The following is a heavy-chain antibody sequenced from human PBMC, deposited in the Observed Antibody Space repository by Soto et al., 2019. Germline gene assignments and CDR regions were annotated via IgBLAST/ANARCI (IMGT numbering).Heavy chain of an antibody. CDR1: GFSFSSYA. CDR2: ISGSGGST. V-gene: IGHV3-23*01. Sequence: EVQLLESGGGLVQPGGSLRLSCAASGFSFSSYAMSWVRQAPGKGLEWVSAISGSGGSTYYADSVKGRFTLSRDNSKNTPYLQMNSLRAEDTAVYYCAPGAGRNYYYGMDVWGQGTTVTVSS. J-gene: IGHJ6*02. D-gene: IGHD3-10*01. CDR3: APGAGRNYYYGMDV.